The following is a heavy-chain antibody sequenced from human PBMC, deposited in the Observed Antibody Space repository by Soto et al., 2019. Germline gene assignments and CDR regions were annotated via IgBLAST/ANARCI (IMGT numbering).Heavy chain of an antibody. D-gene: IGHD5-12*01. CDR2: IYYSGST. CDR1: GGSISSYY. Sequence: SETLSLTCTVSGGSISSYYWSWIRQPPGKGLEWIGYIYYSGSTNYNPSLKSRVTISVDTSKNQFSLKLSSVTAADTAVYYCARRANIVATYDYWGQGTLVTVSS. J-gene: IGHJ4*02. V-gene: IGHV4-59*08. CDR3: ARRANIVATYDY.